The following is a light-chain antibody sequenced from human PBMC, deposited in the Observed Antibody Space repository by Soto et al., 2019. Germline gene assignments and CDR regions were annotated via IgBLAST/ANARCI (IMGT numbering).Light chain of an antibody. V-gene: IGLV1-40*01. CDR1: SSNIGAGYD. CDR3: QSYDSRLSGSV. Sequence: QSVLTQPPSVSGAPGQRVTISCTGSSSNIGAGYDVHWYQQLPGTAPKLLIYGNSNRPSGVPHRFSGSKSGTSASLTITGLQAEDEADYCCQSYDSRLSGSVFGGGTKLTVL. CDR2: GNS. J-gene: IGLJ2*01.